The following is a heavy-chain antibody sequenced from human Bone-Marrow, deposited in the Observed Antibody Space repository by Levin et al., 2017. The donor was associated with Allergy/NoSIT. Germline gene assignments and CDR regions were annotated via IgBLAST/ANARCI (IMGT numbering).Heavy chain of an antibody. CDR1: GFTFSDHY. Sequence: GESLKISCAASGFTFSDHYMDWVRQAPGKGLQWVGRIRNKANRHTTEYAASVQGRLTISRDDSKNSLYLEMNRLKPEDTAVYYCVREGAAAGDFDYWGQGALVTVSS. CDR2: IRNKANRHTT. CDR3: VREGAAAGDFDY. D-gene: IGHD6-13*01. V-gene: IGHV3-72*01. J-gene: IGHJ4*02.